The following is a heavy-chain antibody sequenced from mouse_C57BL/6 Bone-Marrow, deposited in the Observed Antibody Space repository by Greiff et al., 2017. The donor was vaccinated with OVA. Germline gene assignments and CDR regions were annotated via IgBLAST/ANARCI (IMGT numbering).Heavy chain of an antibody. CDR1: GFTFSSYT. CDR3: ARPYDYDGGYAMDY. CDR2: ISGGGGNT. D-gene: IGHD2-4*01. J-gene: IGHJ4*01. Sequence: DVMLVESGGGLVKPGGSLKLSCAASGFTFSSYTMSWVRQTPEKRLEWVATISGGGGNTYYPDSVKGRFTISRDNAKNTLYLQMSSLRSEDTALYYCARPYDYDGGYAMDYWGQGTSVTVSS. V-gene: IGHV5-9*01.